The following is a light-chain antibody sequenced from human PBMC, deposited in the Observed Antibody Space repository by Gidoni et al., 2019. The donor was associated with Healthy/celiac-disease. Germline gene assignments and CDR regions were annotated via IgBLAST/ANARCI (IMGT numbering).Light chain of an antibody. J-gene: IGKJ1*01. V-gene: IGKV1-39*01. CDR3: QQSDSTPQT. Sequence: DIQMTQSPSSLSAYVGDRVTITCRASQSISSYLNWYQQKPGKAPKILIYAASSLQSGVPSRFSGSGSGTDFTLTISSLQPEDFATYYCQQSDSTPQTFGQGTKVEIK. CDR2: AAS. CDR1: QSISSY.